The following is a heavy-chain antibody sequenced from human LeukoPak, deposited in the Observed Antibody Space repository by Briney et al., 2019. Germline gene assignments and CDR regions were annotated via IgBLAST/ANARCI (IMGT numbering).Heavy chain of an antibody. D-gene: IGHD1-26*01. CDR3: ARGVYSGSYRFDY. Sequence: GGSLRLSCAASGFTFSSYWMHWVRQAPGKGLVWVSRINTDGSSTSYADSVKGRFTISRDNAKNTLYLQMNSLRAEDTAVYYCARGVYSGSYRFDYWGQGTLVTVSS. J-gene: IGHJ4*02. CDR2: INTDGSST. CDR1: GFTFSSYW. V-gene: IGHV3-74*01.